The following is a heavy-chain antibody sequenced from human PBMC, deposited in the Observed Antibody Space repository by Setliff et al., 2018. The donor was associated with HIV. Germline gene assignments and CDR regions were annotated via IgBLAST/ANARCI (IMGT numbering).Heavy chain of an antibody. CDR3: ARSVQFGFDL. CDR2: ISWNSDKI. J-gene: IGHJ2*01. CDR1: GFTFDDNA. D-gene: IGHD3-10*01. V-gene: IGHV3-9*01. Sequence: GGSLRLSCAASGFTFDDNAMHWVRQAPGKGLEWVSGISWNSDKIDYADSVKGRFTISRDNAKNSLYLQMNSLRAEDTALYYCARSVQFGFDLWGRGTLVTVSS.